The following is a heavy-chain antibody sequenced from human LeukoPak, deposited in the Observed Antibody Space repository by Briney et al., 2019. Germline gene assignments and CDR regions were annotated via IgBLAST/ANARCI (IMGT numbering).Heavy chain of an antibody. J-gene: IGHJ3*02. V-gene: IGHV4-34*01. D-gene: IGHD1-1*01. CDR3: ARRRRRDDI. CDR2: INHSGST. CDR1: GGSFSGYY. Sequence: SETLSLTCAVYGGSFSGYYWSWIRQPPGKGLEWIGEINHSGSTNYNPSLKSRVTISVDTSKNQFSLKLSSVTAADTAVYYCARRRRRDDIWGQGTMVTVSS.